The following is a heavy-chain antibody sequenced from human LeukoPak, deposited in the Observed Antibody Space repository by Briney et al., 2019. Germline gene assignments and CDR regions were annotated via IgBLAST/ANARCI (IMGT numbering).Heavy chain of an antibody. J-gene: IGHJ4*02. CDR3: ARDMGWQQFDQ. Sequence: GGSLRLSCAASGFTFSSYWMSWVRQAPGKGLEWVANIKEDGSEKYYVDSVKGRFTISRDNAKNSLYLQMNSLTVEDTAVYYCARDMGWQQFDQWGQGTLVTVSS. V-gene: IGHV3-7*01. D-gene: IGHD5-24*01. CDR2: IKEDGSEK. CDR1: GFTFSSYW.